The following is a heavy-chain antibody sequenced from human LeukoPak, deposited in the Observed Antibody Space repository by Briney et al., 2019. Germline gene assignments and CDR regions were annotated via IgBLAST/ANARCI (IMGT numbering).Heavy chain of an antibody. Sequence: GGSLRLSCAASGFTFSSYEMNWVRQAPGKGLEWVSYISSSGSTIYYADSVKGRFTISRDNAKNSLYLQMNSLRAEDTAVYYCARKYYYGSGRSWGQGTLDTVSS. J-gene: IGHJ5*02. CDR1: GFTFSSYE. CDR2: ISSSGSTI. D-gene: IGHD3-10*01. CDR3: ARKYYYGSGRS. V-gene: IGHV3-48*03.